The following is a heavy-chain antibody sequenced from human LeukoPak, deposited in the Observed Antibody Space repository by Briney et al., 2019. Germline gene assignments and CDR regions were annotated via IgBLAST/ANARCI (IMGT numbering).Heavy chain of an antibody. J-gene: IGHJ6*02. CDR2: INHSGST. CDR1: GGSFSGYY. D-gene: IGHD3-16*01. V-gene: IGHV4-34*01. CDR3: ARLGDRKGMDV. Sequence: KASETPSLTCAVYGGSFSGYYWSWIRQPPGKGLVWIGEINHSGSTNYNPSLKSRVTISVDTSKNQFSLKLSSVTAADTAVYYCARLGDRKGMDVWGQGTTVTVSS.